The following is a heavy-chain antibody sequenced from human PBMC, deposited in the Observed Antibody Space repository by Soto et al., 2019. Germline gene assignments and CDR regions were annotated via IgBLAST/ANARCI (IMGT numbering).Heavy chain of an antibody. CDR2: IYPGDSDI. J-gene: IGHJ5*02. CDR3: ARAIEMSRIGWFDP. CDR1: GYRFTSYW. V-gene: IGHV5-51*01. Sequence: PGESLKISCMASGYRFTSYWIGWVRQMPGKGLEWMGIIYPGDSDIRYRPSLQGQVTISADKSISTAYLQWSSLKASDTAIYYCARAIEMSRIGWFDPWGQGTLVTVSS.